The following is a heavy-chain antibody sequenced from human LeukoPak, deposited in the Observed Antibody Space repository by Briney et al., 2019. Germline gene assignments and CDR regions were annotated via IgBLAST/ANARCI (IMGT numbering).Heavy chain of an antibody. J-gene: IGHJ3*02. Sequence: PGGSLRLSCAASGFTFSSYAMHWVRQAPGKGLEYVSAISSNGGSTYYANSVKGRFTISRDNSKNTLYLQMGSLRAEDMAVYYCARDRGEMATITGAFDIWGQGTMVTVSS. D-gene: IGHD5-24*01. CDR1: GFTFSSYA. CDR3: ARDRGEMATITGAFDI. CDR2: ISSNGGST. V-gene: IGHV3-64*01.